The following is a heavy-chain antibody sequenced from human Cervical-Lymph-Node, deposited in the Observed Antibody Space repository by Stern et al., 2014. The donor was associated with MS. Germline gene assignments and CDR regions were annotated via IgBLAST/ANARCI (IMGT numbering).Heavy chain of an antibody. V-gene: IGHV1-69*09. J-gene: IGHJ5*02. D-gene: IGHD2-15*01. Sequence: QVQLVESGAEVKKPGSSVNVSCKASGGTFTSSYAITWMRQAPGPGLEGMGKTIPILGLPNYAQKFQGRVTITADTSTSTAYMELSSLRSEDTAVYYCARGVVTNRAAATLHNLFDPWGQGTLVTVSS. CDR3: ARGVVTNRAAATLHNLFDP. CDR2: TIPILGLP. CDR1: GGTFTSSYA.